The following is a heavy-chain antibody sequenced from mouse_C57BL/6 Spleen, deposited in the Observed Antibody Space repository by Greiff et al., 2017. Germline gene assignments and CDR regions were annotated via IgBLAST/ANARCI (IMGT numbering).Heavy chain of an antibody. D-gene: IGHD2-3*01. J-gene: IGHJ3*01. Sequence: EVKLMESGPELVKPGASVKMSCKASGYTFTDYNMHWVKQSHGKSLEWIGYINPNNGGTSYNQKFKGKATLTVNKSSSTAYMELRSLTSEDSAVYYCARWDDGSFAYWGQGTLVTVSA. CDR3: ARWDDGSFAY. CDR1: GYTFTDYN. V-gene: IGHV1-22*01. CDR2: INPNNGGT.